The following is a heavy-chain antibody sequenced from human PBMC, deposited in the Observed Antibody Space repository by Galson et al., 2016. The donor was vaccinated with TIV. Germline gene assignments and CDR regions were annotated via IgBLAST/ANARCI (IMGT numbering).Heavy chain of an antibody. CDR3: ARDRVVDATYYFYYYGMDV. CDR2: ISDGGKT. V-gene: IGHV3-66*02. CDR1: GLSVSINY. D-gene: IGHD2-15*01. J-gene: IGHJ6*02. Sequence: LRLSCAASGLSVSINYMTWVRQAPGKGLEWVSLISDGGKTYYSDSVKGRFTIPRDNSKNTLYLQMNRLRVEDTAVYYCARDRVVDATYYFYYYGMDVWGHGTAVTVSS.